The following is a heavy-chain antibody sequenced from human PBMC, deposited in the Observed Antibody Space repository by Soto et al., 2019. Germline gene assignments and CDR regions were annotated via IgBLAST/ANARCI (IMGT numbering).Heavy chain of an antibody. J-gene: IGHJ3*02. D-gene: IGHD2-8*01. CDR1: GGTFSSYA. Sequence: QVQLVQSGAEVKKPGSSVKVSCKASGGTFSSYAISWVRQAPGQGLEWVGGIIPIFGTANYAQKFQGRVTIXAXDXXSTAYMELSSLRSEDTAVYYCASTSREDLIVLMVYADAFEIWGQGTMVTVSS. CDR3: ASTSREDLIVLMVYADAFEI. CDR2: IIPIFGTA. V-gene: IGHV1-69*12.